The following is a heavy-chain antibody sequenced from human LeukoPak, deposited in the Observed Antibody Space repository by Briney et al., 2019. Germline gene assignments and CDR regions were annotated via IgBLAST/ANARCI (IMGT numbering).Heavy chain of an antibody. Sequence: GGSLRLSCAASGFTFSTYWMSWVRQAPGKGLEWVANIKQDGSEKYYVDSVKGRFTISRDNAKSSLYLQMNSLRAEDTAIYYCARVSSGWFPLFHYWGQGTLVIVSS. J-gene: IGHJ4*02. V-gene: IGHV3-7*03. CDR3: ARVSSGWFPLFHY. CDR2: IKQDGSEK. D-gene: IGHD6-19*01. CDR1: GFTFSTYW.